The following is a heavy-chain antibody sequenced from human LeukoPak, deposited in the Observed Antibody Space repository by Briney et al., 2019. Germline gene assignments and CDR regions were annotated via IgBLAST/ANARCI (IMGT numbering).Heavy chain of an antibody. CDR1: GFTFDDYT. J-gene: IGHJ4*02. CDR2: ITHGGGST. V-gene: IGHV3-43*01. Sequence: GGSLRLSCAASGFTFDDYTMHWVRQAPGKGLDWVSLITHGGGSTFYADSVKGRFTISRDNRKKSLYLQMNSLRTEDTALYYCATERQKYFDYWGQGILVTVFS. CDR3: ATERQKYFDY.